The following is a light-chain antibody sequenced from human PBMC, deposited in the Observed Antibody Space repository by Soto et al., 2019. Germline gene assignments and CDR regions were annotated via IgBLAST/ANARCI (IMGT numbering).Light chain of an antibody. V-gene: IGKV2-28*01. J-gene: IGKJ1*01. CDR2: LAS. CDR3: MQALQART. Sequence: DIVLTQSPLSLPVTPGEPASISCRSSHSLLYSNGANYLDWYLQRPGQSPQLLIFLASHRASGVPDRFSGSGSGTDFTLTISRVEAEDVGIYYCMQALQARTFGQGTRVDLK. CDR1: HSLLYSNGANY.